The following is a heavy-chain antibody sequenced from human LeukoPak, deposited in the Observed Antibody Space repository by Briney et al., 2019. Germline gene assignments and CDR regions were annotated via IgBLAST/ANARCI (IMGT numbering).Heavy chain of an antibody. J-gene: IGHJ4*02. CDR3: ARGYSGYAQGGDFDY. V-gene: IGHV5-10-1*01. Sequence: GESLRISCKGSGYSFTRYWISWVRQMPGKGLELMGKIDPSDSYTYYSPSFQGHVTISADKSISTAYLQWSSLKASDTAMYYCARGYSGYAQGGDFDYWGQGTLVTVSS. CDR1: GYSFTRYW. CDR2: IDPSDSYT. D-gene: IGHD5-12*01.